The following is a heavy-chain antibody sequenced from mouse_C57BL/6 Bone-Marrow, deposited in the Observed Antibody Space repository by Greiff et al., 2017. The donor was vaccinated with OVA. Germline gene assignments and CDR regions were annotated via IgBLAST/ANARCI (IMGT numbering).Heavy chain of an antibody. CDR1: GFTLSDYY. D-gene: IGHD2-3*01. CDR2: ISNGGGSP. V-gene: IGHV5-12*01. J-gene: IGHJ4*01. Sequence: EVKLVESGGGLVQPGGSLKLSCAASGFTLSDYYMYWVRQTPETRLEWVAYISNGGGSPYYPDTVKGRFTISRDNAKNTLYLQMSRLKSEDTAMYYCARHGYSYAMDYWGQGTSVTVSS. CDR3: ARHGYSYAMDY.